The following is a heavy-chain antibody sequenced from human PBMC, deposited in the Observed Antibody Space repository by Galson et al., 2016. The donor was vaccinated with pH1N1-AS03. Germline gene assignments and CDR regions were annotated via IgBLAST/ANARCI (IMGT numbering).Heavy chain of an antibody. CDR1: GFTFSSSN. D-gene: IGHD3-10*01. Sequence: LRLSCATSGFTFSSSNMNWVRQAPGKGLEWISYISSSGSIIHYADSVKGRFTISRGKAENTLSLQMNSLRDEDTAVYFCARVYGSRAFDMWGQGTTVIVSS. CDR3: ARVYGSRAFDM. J-gene: IGHJ3*02. V-gene: IGHV3-48*02. CDR2: ISSSGSII.